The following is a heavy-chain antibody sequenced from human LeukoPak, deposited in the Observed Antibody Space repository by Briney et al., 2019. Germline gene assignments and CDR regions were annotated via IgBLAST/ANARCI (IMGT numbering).Heavy chain of an antibody. CDR3: ARDRY. CDR2: IHNSGTS. V-gene: IGHV4-59*01. Sequence: SETLSLTCTVSDDSISDYYRGWIRQPPGKELEWIGYIHNSGTSTYNLSLKSRVTISADTSKNQFSLKLNSMTTADTAVYYCARDRYWGQGTLVTVSS. CDR1: DDSISDYY. J-gene: IGHJ4*02.